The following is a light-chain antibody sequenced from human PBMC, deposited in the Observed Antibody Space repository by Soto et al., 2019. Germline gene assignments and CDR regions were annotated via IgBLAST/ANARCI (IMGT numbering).Light chain of an antibody. CDR3: QQYYNWPMYT. Sequence: EIVMTQSPATLSVSPGERATLSCRASQSVRSSLAWYQQRPGQAPRLLIYGASTRASGIPARFSGSGSGTEFTLTISSLQSEDLAVYYCQQYYNWPMYTFGLGTKLEI. V-gene: IGKV3-15*01. CDR1: QSVRSS. J-gene: IGKJ2*01. CDR2: GAS.